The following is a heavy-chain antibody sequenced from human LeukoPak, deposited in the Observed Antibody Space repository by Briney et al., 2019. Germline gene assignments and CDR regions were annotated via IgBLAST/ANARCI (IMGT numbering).Heavy chain of an antibody. J-gene: IGHJ3*02. D-gene: IGHD3-10*01. CDR1: GGSIRDYY. Sequence: SETLSLTCTVAGGSIRDYYLSWIRQPPGKGLEWIGYIYDSGSTNYNPSLKSRVTISVDPSKKYLSLKLSSVTAADTAVYYCARELVRGVIGAFDIWGQGTMVTVSS. CDR3: ARELVRGVIGAFDI. V-gene: IGHV4-59*01. CDR2: IYDSGST.